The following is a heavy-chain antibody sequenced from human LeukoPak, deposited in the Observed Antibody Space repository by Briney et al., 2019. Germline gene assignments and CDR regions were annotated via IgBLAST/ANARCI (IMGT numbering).Heavy chain of an antibody. D-gene: IGHD3-22*01. CDR3: AREHPITMIVVVIAGGLDY. V-gene: IGHV3-21*01. Sequence: GGSLRLSCAAFGFTFSSYSMNWVRQAPGKGLEWVSSISSSSSYIYYADSVKGRFTISRDNAKNSLYLQMNSLRAEDTAVYYCAREHPITMIVVVIAGGLDYWGQGTLVTASS. CDR2: ISSSSSYI. J-gene: IGHJ4*02. CDR1: GFTFSSYS.